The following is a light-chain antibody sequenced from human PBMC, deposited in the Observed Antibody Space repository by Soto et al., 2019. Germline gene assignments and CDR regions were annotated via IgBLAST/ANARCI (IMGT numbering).Light chain of an antibody. CDR2: GAS. CDR1: QSVSSS. J-gene: IGKJ1*01. V-gene: IGKV3-15*01. CDR3: QQYNKWPPRA. Sequence: EVVMTQSPATLSVSPGERATLSCRASQSVSSSLARYQQKPGQAPRLLIYGASSRATGIPARFSGSGSGTEFTLTISSLQSEDFAVYYCQQYNKWPPRAFGQGTKVEIK.